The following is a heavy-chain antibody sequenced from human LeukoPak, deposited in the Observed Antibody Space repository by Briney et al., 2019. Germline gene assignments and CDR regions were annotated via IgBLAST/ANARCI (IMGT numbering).Heavy chain of an antibody. D-gene: IGHD5-12*01. CDR3: TRAGGYDNYLDY. CDR2: IRKKAHDWTP. CDR1: GFTFGDYG. V-gene: IGHV3-49*04. Sequence: GGSLRLSCTTSGFTFGDYGFNWVRQAPGKGLEWVGFIRKKAHDWTPQYAASVQGRFTISRDDSKGIAYLEMNSLKTEDTAVYYCTRAGGYDNYLDYWGQGTPVTVCS. J-gene: IGHJ4*02.